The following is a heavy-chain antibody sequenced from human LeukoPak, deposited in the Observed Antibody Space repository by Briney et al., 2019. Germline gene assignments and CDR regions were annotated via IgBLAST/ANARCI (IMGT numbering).Heavy chain of an antibody. Sequence: PSETLSLTCAVYGGSFSGYSWNWIRQSPGKGLEWIGEINHSGSTNYNPSLKSRVTISVDTSKNQFSLKLSSVTAAGTAVYYCARGRGDIVVVVAATLFDYWGQGTLVTVSS. D-gene: IGHD2-15*01. CDR3: ARGRGDIVVVVAATLFDY. CDR1: GGSFSGYS. V-gene: IGHV4-34*01. CDR2: INHSGST. J-gene: IGHJ4*02.